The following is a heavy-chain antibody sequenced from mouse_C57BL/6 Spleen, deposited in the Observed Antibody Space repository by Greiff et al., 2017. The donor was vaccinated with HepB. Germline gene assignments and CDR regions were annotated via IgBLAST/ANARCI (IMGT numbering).Heavy chain of an antibody. CDR3: AMADGFSYAMDY. CDR2: IHPSDSDT. Sequence: QVQLQQPGAELVKPGASVKVSCKASGYTFTSYWMHWVKQRPGQGLEWIGRIHPSDSDTNYNQKFKGKATLTVDKSSSTAYMQLSSLTSEYAAVYYCAMADGFSYAMDYWGQGTSVTVSS. CDR1: GYTFTSYW. J-gene: IGHJ4*01. D-gene: IGHD2-3*01. V-gene: IGHV1-74*01.